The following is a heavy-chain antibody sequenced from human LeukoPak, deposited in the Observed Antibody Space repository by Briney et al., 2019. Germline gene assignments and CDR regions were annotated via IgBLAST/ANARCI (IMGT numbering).Heavy chain of an antibody. CDR3: ARDYSEWSSSGY. V-gene: IGHV4-39*02. CDR2: IYYSGST. D-gene: IGHD6-6*01. CDR1: GGSISSSSYY. J-gene: IGHJ4*02. Sequence: SETLSLTCTVSGGSISSSSYYWGWIRQPPGKGLEWIGSIYYSGSTYYNPSLKSRVTISVDTSKNQFSLKLSSVTAADTAVYYCARDYSEWSSSGYWGQGTLVTVSS.